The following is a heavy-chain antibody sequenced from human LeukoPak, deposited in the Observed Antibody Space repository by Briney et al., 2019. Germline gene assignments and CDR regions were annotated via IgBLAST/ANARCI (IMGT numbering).Heavy chain of an antibody. CDR2: IYSSGST. V-gene: IGHV4-59*01. J-gene: IGHJ4*02. Sequence: SETVSLTCTVSGDSISNYYWTWIRQPPGKGLEWIGYIYSSGSTNYNPSLKSRVTISLDTSKNQFSLKLSSVTAADTAVYYCARDRRGYSAYGQGYDYWGQGTLVTVSS. D-gene: IGHD5-12*01. CDR1: GDSISNYY. CDR3: ARDRRGYSAYGQGYDY.